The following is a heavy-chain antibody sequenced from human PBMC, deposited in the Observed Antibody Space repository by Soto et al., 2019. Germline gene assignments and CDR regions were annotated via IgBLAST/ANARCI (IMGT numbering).Heavy chain of an antibody. CDR2: ISAYNGNT. J-gene: IGHJ4*02. CDR1: GYTFTSYG. V-gene: IGHV1-18*01. D-gene: IGHD3-16*01. CDR3: ASDAGVSGELYY. Sequence: QVQLVQSGAEVKKPGASVKVSCKASGYTFTSYGISWVRQAPGQGLEWMGWISAYNGNTNYAQKLQGRVTMTTDTPTSTAYMELRSLRSEAPAVYYCASDAGVSGELYYWGQGTLVTVSS.